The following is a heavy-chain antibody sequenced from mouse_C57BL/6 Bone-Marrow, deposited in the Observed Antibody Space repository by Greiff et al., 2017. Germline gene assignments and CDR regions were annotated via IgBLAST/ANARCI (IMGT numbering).Heavy chain of an antibody. V-gene: IGHV8-12*01. CDR3: ARMDYYGYYYAMDY. D-gene: IGHD1-1*01. J-gene: IGHJ4*01. Sequence: QVTLKESGPGILQSSQTLSLTCSFSGFSLSTSGMGVSWIRQPSGKGLEWLAHIYWDDDKRYNPSLKSRLTISKDTSRNQVFLKITCVDTADTATYYCARMDYYGYYYAMDYWGQGTSVTVSS. CDR2: IYWDDDK. CDR1: GFSLSTSGMG.